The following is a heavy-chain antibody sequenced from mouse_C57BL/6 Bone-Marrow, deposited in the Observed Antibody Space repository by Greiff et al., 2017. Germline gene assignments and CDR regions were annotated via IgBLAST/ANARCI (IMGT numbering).Heavy chain of an antibody. CDR2: INPGSGGT. CDR3: ARALYYAVAYYGMDF. D-gene: IGHD2-1*01. CDR1: GYAFTNYL. J-gene: IGHJ4*01. V-gene: IGHV1-54*01. Sequence: VQLQQSGAELVRPGTSVKVSCKASGYAFTNYLIEWVKQRPGQGLEWIGVINPGSGGTNYNEKFKGKATLTADKSSSTAYMQLSSLTSEDSAVFFGARALYYAVAYYGMDFGGQG.